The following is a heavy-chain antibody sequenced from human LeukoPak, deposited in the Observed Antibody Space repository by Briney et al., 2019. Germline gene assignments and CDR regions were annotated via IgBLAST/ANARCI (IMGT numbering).Heavy chain of an antibody. Sequence: PGGSLRLSCRASGFTFTTYSMNWLRQAPGKGLEWVSAIRAEGDPTYYADSVKGRFTISRDNSKNMLYLQMNSLRAEDTAIYYCAIWTSGNYWGQGTLVTVSS. CDR2: IRAEGDPT. CDR3: AIWTSGNY. D-gene: IGHD1-1*01. CDR1: GFTFTTYS. V-gene: IGHV3-23*01. J-gene: IGHJ4*02.